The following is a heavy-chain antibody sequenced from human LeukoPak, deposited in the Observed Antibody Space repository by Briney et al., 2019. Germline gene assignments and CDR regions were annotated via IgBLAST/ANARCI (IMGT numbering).Heavy chain of an antibody. D-gene: IGHD1-14*01. CDR3: AKVTGDLYG. J-gene: IGHJ4*02. CDR2: ISTSSRYI. Sequence: GGSLRLSCAVSGFTFSDYYMTWIRQAPGKGLEWVSYISTSSRYINYADSVKGRFTISRDNSKNTLYLQMNSLRAEDTAVYYCAKVTGDLYGWGQGTLVTVSS. V-gene: IGHV3-11*05. CDR1: GFTFSDYY.